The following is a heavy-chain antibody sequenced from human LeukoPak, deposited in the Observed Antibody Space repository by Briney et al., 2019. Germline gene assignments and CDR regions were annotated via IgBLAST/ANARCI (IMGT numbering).Heavy chain of an antibody. D-gene: IGHD3-22*01. CDR1: GGTFSSYA. CDR3: ARWEVDYYDSSGYLLSY. CDR2: IIPIFGTA. Sequence: GASVNVSCKASGGTFSSYAISWVRQAPGQGLEWMGGIIPIFGTANYAQKFQGRVTITADESTSTAYMELSSLRSEDTAVYYCARWEVDYYDSSGYLLSYWGQGTLVTVSS. V-gene: IGHV1-69*13. J-gene: IGHJ4*02.